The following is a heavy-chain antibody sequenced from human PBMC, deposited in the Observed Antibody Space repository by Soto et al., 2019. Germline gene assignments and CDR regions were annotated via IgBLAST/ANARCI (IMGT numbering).Heavy chain of an antibody. CDR1: GGSFSGYY. J-gene: IGHJ6*02. Sequence: KPSETLSLTCAVYGGSFSGYYWSWIRQPPGKGLEWIGEINHSGSTNYNPSLKSRVTISVDTSKNQFSLKLSSVTAADTAVYYCARGNNVLRFLEWLLVDYYYGMDVWGQGTTVTVSS. V-gene: IGHV4-34*01. CDR3: ARGNNVLRFLEWLLVDYYYGMDV. CDR2: INHSGST. D-gene: IGHD3-3*01.